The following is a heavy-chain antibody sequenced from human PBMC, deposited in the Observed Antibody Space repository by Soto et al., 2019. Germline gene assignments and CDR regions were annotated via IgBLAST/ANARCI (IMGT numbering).Heavy chain of an antibody. CDR2: IHSSRIT. Sequence: SETQSLTCAVSGGTVKNDRWWSWVRQPPGKGLEWIGEIHSSRITNYNPSLKSRASIFVDKFKNQFSVKLTSVAAADTAVYFCAGQWSAGYGAFDPWGQGTLVTVSS. CDR1: GGTVKNDRW. V-gene: IGHV4-4*02. D-gene: IGHD3-9*01. J-gene: IGHJ5*02. CDR3: AGQWSAGYGAFDP.